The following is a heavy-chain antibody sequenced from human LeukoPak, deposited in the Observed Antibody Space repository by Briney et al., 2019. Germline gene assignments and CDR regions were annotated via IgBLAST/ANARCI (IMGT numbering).Heavy chain of an antibody. D-gene: IGHD2-21*01. Sequence: PGGSLRLSCAASGFTFSSYWMHWVRQAPGKGLVWVSRINSDGSSTSYADSVKGRFTISRDNAKNTLYLQMNSLRAEDTAVYYCAKDFCKDCGGGPYFYGMDVWGQGTTVTVSS. CDR1: GFTFSSYW. V-gene: IGHV3-74*01. CDR3: AKDFCKDCGGGPYFYGMDV. J-gene: IGHJ6*02. CDR2: INSDGSST.